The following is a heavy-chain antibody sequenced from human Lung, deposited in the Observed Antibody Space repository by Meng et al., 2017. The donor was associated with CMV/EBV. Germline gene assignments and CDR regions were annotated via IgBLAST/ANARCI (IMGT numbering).Heavy chain of an antibody. D-gene: IGHD6-19*01. Sequence: GSGSGLLKPSEALSLPFAVSGGSIRSSKWWSWVSQPAAKGLEWTGEIYHRGSTNYNPSLKSRVTISVDKSKNQFPLKLSSVTAADTAVYYCASFPPPGKQWLVTDYWGQGTLVTVSS. CDR3: ASFPPPGKQWLVTDY. CDR1: GGSIRSSKW. V-gene: IGHV4-4*02. CDR2: IYHRGST. J-gene: IGHJ4*02.